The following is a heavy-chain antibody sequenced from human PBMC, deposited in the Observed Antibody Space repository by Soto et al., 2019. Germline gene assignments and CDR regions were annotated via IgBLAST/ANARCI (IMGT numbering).Heavy chain of an antibody. D-gene: IGHD6-19*01. V-gene: IGHV1-18*01. Sequence: QVQLVQSGAEVKKPGASVKVSCKASGYTLSSYGISWVRQAPGQGLEWMGWISGYSGHTYYAQKFQGRVTMTTDTSTNTVYMELRSLRSDDTAVYYCAREWDNKSEHSSGWYDDFWGQGTLVTVSS. J-gene: IGHJ4*02. CDR2: ISGYSGHT. CDR3: AREWDNKSEHSSGWYDDF. CDR1: GYTLSSYG.